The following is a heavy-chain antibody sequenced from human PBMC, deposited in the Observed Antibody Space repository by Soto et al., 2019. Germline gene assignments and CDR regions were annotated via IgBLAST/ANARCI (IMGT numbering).Heavy chain of an antibody. CDR3: ATDDRYCSGGSCQNWFDP. D-gene: IGHD2-15*01. J-gene: IGHJ5*02. CDR1: GYTLTELS. Sequence: ASVKVSCKVSGYTLTELSMHWVRQAPGKGLEWMGGFDPEDGETIYAQKFQGRVTMTEDTSTDTAYMELSSLRSEDTAVYYCATDDRYCSGGSCQNWFDPWGQGTLVT. CDR2: FDPEDGET. V-gene: IGHV1-24*01.